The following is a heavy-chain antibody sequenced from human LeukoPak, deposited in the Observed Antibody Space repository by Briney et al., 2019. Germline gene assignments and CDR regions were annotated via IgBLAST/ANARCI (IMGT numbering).Heavy chain of an antibody. CDR2: ISGSGIFT. Sequence: PGGSLRLSCAASGFTFSTYAMTWVRQAPGKGLEWVSSISGSGIFTYYADSVRGRFTISRDNSKNTVYLQVNSLRAEDTAVYYCAKSIWSTTSMVPYYFDYWGQGTLVTVSS. D-gene: IGHD5-18*01. J-gene: IGHJ4*02. CDR1: GFTFSTYA. V-gene: IGHV3-23*01. CDR3: AKSIWSTTSMVPYYFDY.